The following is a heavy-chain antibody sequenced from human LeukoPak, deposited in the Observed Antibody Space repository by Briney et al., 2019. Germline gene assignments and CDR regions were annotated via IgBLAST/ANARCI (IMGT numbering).Heavy chain of an antibody. CDR3: AKDRESYYCSSTNCYLDY. J-gene: IGHJ4*02. CDR2: ISGSGGST. D-gene: IGHD2-2*01. V-gene: IGHV3-23*01. CDR1: GFTFSSYA. Sequence: GGSLRLSCAASGFTFSSYAMSWVRQAPGKGLEWVSAISGSGGSTYYADSVKGRFTISRDNSKNTLYLQMNRLRAEDTAVYYCAKDRESYYCSSTNCYLDYWGQGTLVTVSS.